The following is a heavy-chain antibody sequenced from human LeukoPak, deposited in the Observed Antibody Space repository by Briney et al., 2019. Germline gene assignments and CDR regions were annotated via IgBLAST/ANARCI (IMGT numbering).Heavy chain of an antibody. V-gene: IGHV4-59*01. CDR1: GGSIRNYY. CDR2: IYYSGST. D-gene: IGHD3-3*01. CDR3: ASTDYDFWSWAFDM. J-gene: IGHJ3*02. Sequence: TSETLSLTCTVSGGSIRNYYWSGIRQPPGKGLEWIGYIYYSGSTKYNPSLKSRVTISVDTSKNQFSLKLSSVTAADTAVYYCASTDYDFWSWAFDMWGQGTMVTVSS.